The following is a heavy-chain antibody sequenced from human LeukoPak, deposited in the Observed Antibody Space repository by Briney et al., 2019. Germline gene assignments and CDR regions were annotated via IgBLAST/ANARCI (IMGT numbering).Heavy chain of an antibody. V-gene: IGHV3-66*01. J-gene: IGHJ4*02. CDR2: IYSGGST. D-gene: IGHD4-17*01. Sequence: PGGSLRLSCAASEFSVGSNYMTWVRQAPGKGLEWVSLIYSGGSTYYADSVKGRFTISRDSSKNILHLQMNSLRAEDTAVYYCARGPSDYHNTGGQGTLVTVSS. CDR1: EFSVGSNY. CDR3: ARGPSDYHNT.